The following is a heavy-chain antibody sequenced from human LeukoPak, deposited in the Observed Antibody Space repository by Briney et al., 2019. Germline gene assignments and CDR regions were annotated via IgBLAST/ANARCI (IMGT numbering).Heavy chain of an antibody. CDR3: AKVGGSVMIFDY. Sequence: GWSLRLSCAASGFTFSSYAMSWVRQAPGKGLEWVSAISGSGGSTYYADSVKGRFTISRDNSKNTLYLQMNSLRAEDTAVYYCAKVGGSVMIFDYWGQGTLVTVSS. CDR2: ISGSGGST. CDR1: GFTFSSYA. V-gene: IGHV3-23*01. D-gene: IGHD3-10*01. J-gene: IGHJ4*02.